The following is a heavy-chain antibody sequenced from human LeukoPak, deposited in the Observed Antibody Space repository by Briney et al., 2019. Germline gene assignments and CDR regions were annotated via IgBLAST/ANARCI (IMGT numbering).Heavy chain of an antibody. Sequence: GASVKVSCKASGYTFTGYYMHWVRQAPGQGLEWMGWINPNSGGTNYAQKFQGRVTMTRDTSISTAYMELSRLRSDDTAVYYCARVYLQYDGTPNWFDPWGQGTLVTVSS. CDR3: ARVYLQYDGTPNWFDP. J-gene: IGHJ5*02. CDR1: GYTFTGYY. V-gene: IGHV1-2*02. D-gene: IGHD2-8*01. CDR2: INPNSGGT.